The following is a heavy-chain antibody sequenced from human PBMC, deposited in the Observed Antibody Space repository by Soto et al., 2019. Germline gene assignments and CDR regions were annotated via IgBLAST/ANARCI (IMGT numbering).Heavy chain of an antibody. CDR2: IIPIFGTA. CDR3: AREGQQLASYYYYGMDV. D-gene: IGHD6-13*01. Sequence: ASVKVSCKASGGTFSSYAISWVRQAPGQGLGWMGGIIPIFGTANYAQKFQGRVTITADESTSTAYMELSSLRSEDTAVYYCAREGQQLASYYYYGMDVWGQGTTVTVSS. V-gene: IGHV1-69*13. CDR1: GGTFSSYA. J-gene: IGHJ6*02.